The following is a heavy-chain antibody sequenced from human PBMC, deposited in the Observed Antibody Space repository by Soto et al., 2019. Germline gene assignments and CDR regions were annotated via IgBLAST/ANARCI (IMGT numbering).Heavy chain of an antibody. J-gene: IGHJ4*02. V-gene: IGHV1-18*01. Sequence: VRQAPGRGLEWMGWISAYNGNTNYAQKLQGRVTMTTDTSTSTAYMELRSLRSDDTAVYYCARSYCSGGSCYHFDYWGQGTLVTVSS. D-gene: IGHD2-15*01. CDR2: ISAYNGNT. CDR3: ARSYCSGGSCYHFDY.